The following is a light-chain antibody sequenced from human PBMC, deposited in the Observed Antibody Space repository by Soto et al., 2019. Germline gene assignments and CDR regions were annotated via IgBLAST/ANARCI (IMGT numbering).Light chain of an antibody. CDR1: QSVSSSY. Sequence: EIVFTPSPGTQSFSPGEKATPSRRASQSVSSSYLAWYQQKPGQAPRLLIYGASSRATGIPDRFSGSGSGTDFTLTISSLQPDDFATYYCQQYNSYWTFGQGTKVDIK. J-gene: IGKJ1*01. CDR2: GAS. CDR3: QQYNSYWT. V-gene: IGKV3-20*01.